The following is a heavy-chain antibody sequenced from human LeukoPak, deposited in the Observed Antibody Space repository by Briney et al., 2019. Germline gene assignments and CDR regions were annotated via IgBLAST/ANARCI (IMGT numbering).Heavy chain of an antibody. D-gene: IGHD6-19*01. J-gene: IGHJ4*02. Sequence: SETLSLTCTVSGGSISSYYWSWIRQPPGKGLEWIGYIYYSGSTNYNPSLKSRVTISVDTSKNQFSLKLSSVTAADTAVYYCAREGIAVAGTHYWGQGTLVTVSS. CDR2: IYYSGST. V-gene: IGHV4-59*12. CDR1: GGSISSYY. CDR3: AREGIAVAGTHY.